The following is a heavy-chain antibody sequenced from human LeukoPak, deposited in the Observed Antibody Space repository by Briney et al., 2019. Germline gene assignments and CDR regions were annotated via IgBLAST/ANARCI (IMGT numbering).Heavy chain of an antibody. V-gene: IGHV1-24*01. D-gene: IGHD6-19*01. J-gene: IGHJ4*02. CDR1: GYTLTELS. CDR2: FDPEDGET. Sequence: ASVKVSCKVSGYTLTELSMHWVRQAPGKGLEGMGGFDPEDGETIYAQKFQGRVTMTEDTSTDTAYMELSSLRSEDTAVYYCATSRILAVAGSFFDYWGQGTLVTVSS. CDR3: ATSRILAVAGSFFDY.